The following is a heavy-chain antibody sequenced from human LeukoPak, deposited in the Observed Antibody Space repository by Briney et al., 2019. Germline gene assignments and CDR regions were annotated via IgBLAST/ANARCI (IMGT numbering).Heavy chain of an antibody. D-gene: IGHD3-10*01. V-gene: IGHV3-23*01. CDR2: ISGSGGST. CDR3: AKVGGPNSWFGEPLGY. CDR1: GFTFSSYA. J-gene: IGHJ4*02. Sequence: GGSLRLSCAASGFTFSSYAMSWVRQAPGKGLEWVSAISGSGGSTYYADSVKGRFTISRDNSKNTLYLQMNSLRAEDTAVYYCAKVGGPNSWFGEPLGYWGQGTLVTVSS.